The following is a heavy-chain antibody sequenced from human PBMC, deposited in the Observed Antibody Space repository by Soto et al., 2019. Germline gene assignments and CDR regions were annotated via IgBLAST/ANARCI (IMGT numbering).Heavy chain of an antibody. Sequence: GGSLRLSCAASGFTFSTYWMDWVRQTPGKGLEWVANINQDGSEKNYVDSVKGRFTIYRDNAKNSLYLQMSSLTAEDSALYYCSRTLNSWGQGTLVTVSS. CDR1: GFTFSTYW. CDR2: INQDGSEK. J-gene: IGHJ4*02. V-gene: IGHV3-7*01. CDR3: SRTLNS.